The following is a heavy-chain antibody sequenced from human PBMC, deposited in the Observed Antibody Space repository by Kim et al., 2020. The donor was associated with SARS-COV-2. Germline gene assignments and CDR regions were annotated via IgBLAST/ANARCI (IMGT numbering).Heavy chain of an antibody. V-gene: IGHV3-43*02. CDR3: AKDTTKHGDNVGY. CDR2: ISGDAVST. J-gene: IGHJ4*02. Sequence: GGSLRLSCAASGFTFGDYAMHWVRQAPGKGLEWVSRISGDAVSTYYADSVKGRFTISRDNSKNSLYLQMNSLRTEDTALYYCAKDTTKHGDNVGYWGQGRLLTLSS. CDR1: GFTFGDYA. D-gene: IGHD4-17*01.